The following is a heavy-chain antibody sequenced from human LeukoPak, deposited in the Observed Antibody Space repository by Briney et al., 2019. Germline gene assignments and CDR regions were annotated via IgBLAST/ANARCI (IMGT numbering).Heavy chain of an antibody. V-gene: IGHV4-31*03. CDR3: ARDKGGYSYGYDY. CDR1: GGSISSGGYY. J-gene: IGHJ4*02. CDR2: IYYSGST. D-gene: IGHD5-18*01. Sequence: SETLSLTCTVSGGSISSGGYYWSWIRQHPGKGLEWIGYIYYSGSTYYNPSLKSRVTISVDTSKNQFSLKLSSVTAADTAVYYCARDKGGYSYGYDYWGQGTLVTVSS.